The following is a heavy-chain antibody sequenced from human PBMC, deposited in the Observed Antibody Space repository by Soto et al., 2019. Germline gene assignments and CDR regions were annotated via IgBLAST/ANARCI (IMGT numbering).Heavy chain of an antibody. CDR1: GASISYGGFS. CDR3: VRGGGYDPFDY. Sequence: SDTLSLTFTVSGASISYGGFSWSWIRHSPGKGLEWIGYISHLENTYFHPSFKTRLTMSIDRSRNQFSLNLSSVTAADRAVYYCVRGGGYDPFDYWGQGVLVTVS. CDR2: ISHLENT. J-gene: IGHJ4*02. D-gene: IGHD5-12*01. V-gene: IGHV4-30-2*06.